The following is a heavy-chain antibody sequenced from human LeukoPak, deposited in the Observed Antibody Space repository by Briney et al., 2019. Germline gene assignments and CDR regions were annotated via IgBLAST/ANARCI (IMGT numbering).Heavy chain of an antibody. J-gene: IGHJ4*02. V-gene: IGHV3-7*01. Sequence: GGSLRLSCSASGFTFSTYWMSWVRQAPGKGLEWVANMRRGGNEIYYLDSVRGRFTISRDNAKNSLYLQMNSLRAEDTAVYYCARDLGYCTNGVCHTRFDYWGQGTLVAVSS. CDR3: ARDLGYCTNGVCHTRFDY. D-gene: IGHD2-8*01. CDR2: MRRGGNEI. CDR1: GFTFSTYW.